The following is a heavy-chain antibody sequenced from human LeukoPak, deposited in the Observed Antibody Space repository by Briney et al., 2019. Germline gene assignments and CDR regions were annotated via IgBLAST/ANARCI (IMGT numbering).Heavy chain of an antibody. Sequence: AASVKVSCKASGYTFTGYYMHWVRQAPGQGLEWMGGIIPIFGTANYAQKFQGRVTITADESTSTAYMELSSLRSEDTAVYYCARPNVLLWFGELDPSPYYYYGMDVWGQGTTVTVSS. CDR2: IIPIFGTA. D-gene: IGHD3-10*01. V-gene: IGHV1-69*13. J-gene: IGHJ6*02. CDR3: ARPNVLLWFGELDPSPYYYYGMDV. CDR1: GYTFTGYY.